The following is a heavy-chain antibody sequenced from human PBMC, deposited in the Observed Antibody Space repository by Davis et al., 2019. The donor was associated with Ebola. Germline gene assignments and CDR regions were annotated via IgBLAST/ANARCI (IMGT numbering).Heavy chain of an antibody. D-gene: IGHD2-21*01. V-gene: IGHV4-61*08. CDR2: IYHSGST. J-gene: IGHJ4*02. CDR3: VQTRGDWEY. Sequence: SETLSLTCTVSGGSISSGDFFWGWVRQPPGKGLEWIGYIYHSGSTNYNPSLKSRVTFSIDPSRNQFSLKLSSVTAADRALYYCVQTRGDWEYWGQGTLVTVSS. CDR1: GGSISSGDFF.